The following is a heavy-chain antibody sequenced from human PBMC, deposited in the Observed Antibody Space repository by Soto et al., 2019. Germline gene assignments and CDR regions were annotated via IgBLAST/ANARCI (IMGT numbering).Heavy chain of an antibody. V-gene: IGHV5-51*01. CDR1: GYSFTSYW. CDR2: IYPGDSDT. Sequence: EVQLVQSGAEVKKPGESLKISCKGSGYSFTSYWIGWVRQMPGKGLEWMGIIYPGDSDTRYSPSFQGQVTISADKSISTAYLQWSSLKASDTAMYYCAGSSSWYGLRDGMDVWGQGTTVTVSS. J-gene: IGHJ6*02. CDR3: AGSSSWYGLRDGMDV. D-gene: IGHD6-13*01.